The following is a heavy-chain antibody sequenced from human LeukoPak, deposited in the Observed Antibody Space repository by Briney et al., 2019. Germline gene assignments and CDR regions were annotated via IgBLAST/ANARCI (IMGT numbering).Heavy chain of an antibody. Sequence: GGSLRLSCAASGFSLSSYWMIGFRQAPGKGLEVLANIKQDGSEKYYVHSVKGRLTISRDKAKNSLDLQINSLRADDTAVYYFASLDPGWLQSSNDAFDIWRQRTIVTVCS. CDR3: ASLDPGWLQSSNDAFDI. V-gene: IGHV3-7*01. CDR1: GFSLSSYW. CDR2: IKQDGSEK. J-gene: IGHJ3*02. D-gene: IGHD5-24*01.